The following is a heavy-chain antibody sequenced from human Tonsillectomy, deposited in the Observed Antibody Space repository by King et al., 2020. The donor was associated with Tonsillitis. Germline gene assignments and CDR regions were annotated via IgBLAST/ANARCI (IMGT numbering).Heavy chain of an antibody. J-gene: IGHJ4*02. CDR1: GFTFASYA. Sequence: VQLVESGGHLVQPGGSLRLSCAASGFTFASYAMSWVRQAPGKGLEWVSSMSESGDITYYADSVKGRFTISRDNSKHTLYLQMNSLRAEDTAVYYCARGHPFCAFWNPFDYWGQGTLVTVSS. V-gene: IGHV3-23*04. CDR3: ARGHPFCAFWNPFDY. D-gene: IGHD3-3*01. CDR2: MSESGDIT.